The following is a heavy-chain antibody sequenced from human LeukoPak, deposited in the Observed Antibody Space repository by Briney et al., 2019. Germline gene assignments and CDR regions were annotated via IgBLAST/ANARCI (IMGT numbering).Heavy chain of an antibody. CDR3: ARDVSYYDSSGVNWFDP. Sequence: GGSLRLSCAASGFTFSSYGMHWVRQAPGKGLEWVAFIRYDGSNKYYADSVKGRFTISRDNSKNTLYLQMSSLRAEDTAVHYCARDVSYYDSSGVNWFDPWGQGTLVTVSS. CDR2: IRYDGSNK. J-gene: IGHJ5*02. CDR1: GFTFSSYG. D-gene: IGHD3-22*01. V-gene: IGHV3-30*02.